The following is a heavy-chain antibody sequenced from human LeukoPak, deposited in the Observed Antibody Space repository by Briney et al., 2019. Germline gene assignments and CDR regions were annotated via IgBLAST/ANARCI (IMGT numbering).Heavy chain of an antibody. V-gene: IGHV3-21*01. CDR2: ISGNGGRT. J-gene: IGHJ4*02. CDR3: ARGGDYYDSSGYYYIQGTFDY. Sequence: GGSLRLSCAASGFTFSSYAMSWVRQAPGKGLEWVSTISGNGGRTYYADSVKGRFTISRDNAKNSLYLQMNSLRAEDTAVYYCARGGDYYDSSGYYYIQGTFDYWGQGTLVTVSS. CDR1: GFTFSSYA. D-gene: IGHD3-22*01.